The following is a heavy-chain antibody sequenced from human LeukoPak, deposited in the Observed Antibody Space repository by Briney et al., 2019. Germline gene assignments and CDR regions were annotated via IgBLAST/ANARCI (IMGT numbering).Heavy chain of an antibody. CDR3: ATRGRSGYYYGMDV. V-gene: IGHV3-66*01. J-gene: IGHJ6*02. D-gene: IGHD1-26*01. Sequence: GGSLRLSCAASGFIVSNNYMSWARQAPGKGLEWVSLTSSRGTTYYADSVKGRFTISRDSSQNTLYLQMNSLRAEDTAVYYCATRGRSGYYYGMDVWGQGTTVTVSS. CDR1: GFIVSNNY. CDR2: TSSRGTT.